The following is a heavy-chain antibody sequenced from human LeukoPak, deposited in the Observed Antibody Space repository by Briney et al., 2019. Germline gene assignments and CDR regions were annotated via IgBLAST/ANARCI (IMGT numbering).Heavy chain of an antibody. J-gene: IGHJ4*02. D-gene: IGHD1-26*01. CDR2: IYYSGST. V-gene: IGHV4-59*01. CDR3: ARTYSGSAIDH. CDR1: GGSITNYY. Sequence: SETLSLTCTVSGGSITNYYWSWIRQPPGKGLEWIGYIYYSGSTNYNPSLKSRVTISVDSSKNQFSLKLSSVTAADTAVYYCARTYSGSAIDHWGQGTLVTVSS.